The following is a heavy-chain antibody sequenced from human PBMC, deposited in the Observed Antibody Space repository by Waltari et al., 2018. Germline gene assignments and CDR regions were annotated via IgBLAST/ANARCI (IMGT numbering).Heavy chain of an antibody. Sequence: QVQLVQSGAEVKKPGSSVKVSCKASGGTFSSYAISWVRQAPGQGLEWMGRTIPILGIANNRQKFQGRVTSTADKSTSTAYMELSSLRSEDTAVYYCARDTDDSSGYHDSYFDYWGQGTLVTVSS. J-gene: IGHJ4*02. CDR3: ARDTDDSSGYHDSYFDY. CDR2: TIPILGIA. V-gene: IGHV1-69*04. D-gene: IGHD3-22*01. CDR1: GGTFSSYA.